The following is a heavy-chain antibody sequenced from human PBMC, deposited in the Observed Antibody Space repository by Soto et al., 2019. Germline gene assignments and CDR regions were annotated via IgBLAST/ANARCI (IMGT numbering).Heavy chain of an antibody. V-gene: IGHV3-48*03. Sequence: EVQLVESGGGLVQPGGSLRLSCAASGFTFSNYEMNWVRQAPGKGPEWLSYISSSGSTKYYADSVKGRFTISRDNAKNSLYLQMNTLRAXXXAVYYCATSRYWFDPWGQGTLVTVSS. CDR1: GFTFSNYE. CDR2: ISSSGSTK. CDR3: ATSRYWFDP. J-gene: IGHJ5*02.